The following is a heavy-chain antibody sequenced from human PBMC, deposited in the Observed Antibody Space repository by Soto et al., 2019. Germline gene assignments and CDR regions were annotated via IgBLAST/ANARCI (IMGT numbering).Heavy chain of an antibody. J-gene: IGHJ5*02. CDR2: IYYSGST. V-gene: IGHV4-59*08. CDR1: GGSISSNY. Sequence: SETLSLTCTVSGGSISSNYWSWIRHPQEKGLEWIGYIYYSGSTNYNPSLNSRVTITVDTSKNQFSLKLSSVTAAVTAVNYCARFTVNTMTTKFDPSGLGTVVTISS. D-gene: IGHD4-17*01. CDR3: ARFTVNTMTTKFDP.